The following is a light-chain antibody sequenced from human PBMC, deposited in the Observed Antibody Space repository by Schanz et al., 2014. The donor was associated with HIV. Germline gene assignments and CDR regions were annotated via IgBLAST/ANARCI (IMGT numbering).Light chain of an antibody. CDR3: SSYISGNTWV. CDR2: DVS. J-gene: IGLJ3*02. Sequence: QSALTQPASVSGSPGQSITISCTGTSSDVGGYNYVSWYQQHPGKAPKLMIYDVSNRPSGVSDRFSGSMSGNTASLTISGLQAEDEADYYCSSYISGNTWVFGGGTKLTVL. V-gene: IGLV2-14*03. CDR1: SSDVGGYNY.